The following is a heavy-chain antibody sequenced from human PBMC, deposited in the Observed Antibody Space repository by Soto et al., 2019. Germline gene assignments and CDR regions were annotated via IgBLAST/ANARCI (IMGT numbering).Heavy chain of an antibody. D-gene: IGHD2-15*01. V-gene: IGHV1-18*01. CDR3: ARGGGGYCSGGSCYLTPGY. J-gene: IGHJ4*02. Sequence: QVQLVQSGAEVKKPGASVKVSCKASGYTFTSYGISWVRQAPGQGLEWMGWISAYNGNTNYAQKLQGRVTMTTDTSTSTAYMELRSLRSEDTAVYYGARGGGGYCSGGSCYLTPGYWGQGTLVTVSS. CDR2: ISAYNGNT. CDR1: GYTFTSYG.